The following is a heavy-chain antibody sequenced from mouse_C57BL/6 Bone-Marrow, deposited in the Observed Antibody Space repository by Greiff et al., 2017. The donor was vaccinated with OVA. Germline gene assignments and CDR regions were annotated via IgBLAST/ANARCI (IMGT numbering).Heavy chain of an antibody. CDR2: IDPTNDYT. CDR1: GYTFTSYS. J-gene: IGHJ2*01. V-gene: IGHV1-4*01. CDR3: TRGYYFEH. Sequence: QVQLQQSGAELARPGASVKMSCKASGYTFTSYSIHWVKQGPGQGLEWIGYIDPTNDYTNYNQKFKGKATLTADKSSSTAYMQLSSLTSEDSAVYYLTRGYYFEHWGKGTTLTVST.